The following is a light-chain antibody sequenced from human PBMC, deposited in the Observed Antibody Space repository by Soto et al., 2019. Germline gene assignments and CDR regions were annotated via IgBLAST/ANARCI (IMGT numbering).Light chain of an antibody. V-gene: IGKV3-15*01. J-gene: IGKJ1*01. CDR3: RQYNNWPPWT. Sequence: IVLTQSPDTLSVSPGERATLSCRASQSVSSGLAWYQQKPGQAPRLLIYGASIRATGIPARFSGSGSGTDFTLTISGLQSEDFAVYYCRQYNNWPPWTFGQGTRVDIK. CDR2: GAS. CDR1: QSVSSG.